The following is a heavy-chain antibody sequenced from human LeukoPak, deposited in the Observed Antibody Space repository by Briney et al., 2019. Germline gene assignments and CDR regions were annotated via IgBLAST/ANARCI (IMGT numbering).Heavy chain of an antibody. Sequence: SETLSLTCTVSGGSISSYYWSWIRQPPGKGLEWIGYIYYSGSTNYNPSLKSRVTISVDTSKNQFSLKLSSVTAADTAVYYCARSYDSSGYYLFDYWGQGTLVTVSS. CDR1: GGSISSYY. CDR3: ARSYDSSGYYLFDY. V-gene: IGHV4-59*08. CDR2: IYYSGST. D-gene: IGHD3-22*01. J-gene: IGHJ4*02.